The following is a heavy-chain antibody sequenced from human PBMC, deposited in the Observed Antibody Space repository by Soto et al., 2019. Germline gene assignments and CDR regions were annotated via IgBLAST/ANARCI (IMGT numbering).Heavy chain of an antibody. Sequence: SGPTLVNPTQPFTLTCTLSGFSLSTSGVGVGWIRQRPGQALEWLAIIFWNDEKRYRASLKTRLTITKDTSKDQVVLTMTNMDPVDTATYYCAHKQQWSRPHDLRGQGTLVTVSS. CDR2: IFWNDEK. CDR3: AHKQQWSRPHDL. V-gene: IGHV2-5*01. D-gene: IGHD2-15*01. CDR1: GFSLSTSGVG. J-gene: IGHJ4*02.